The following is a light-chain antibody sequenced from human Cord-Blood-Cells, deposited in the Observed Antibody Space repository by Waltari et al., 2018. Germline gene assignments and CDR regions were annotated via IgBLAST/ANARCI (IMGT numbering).Light chain of an antibody. CDR1: QSISSY. CDR2: AAS. V-gene: IGKV1-39*01. CDR3: QQSYSTPST. Sequence: DIQLTQAPPSLSVSVEDRVTLTCQASQSISSYLNWYQQKPGKDPKLLIYAASSLQSGVPSRFSGSGSGTDFTLTISSLQPEDFATYYCQQSYSTPSTFGQGTRLEIK. J-gene: IGKJ5*01.